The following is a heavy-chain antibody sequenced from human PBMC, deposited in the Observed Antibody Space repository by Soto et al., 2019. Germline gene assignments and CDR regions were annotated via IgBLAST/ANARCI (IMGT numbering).Heavy chain of an antibody. CDR3: AKDHGTYYYDSSGYMNWFDP. Sequence: QVQLVESGGGVVQPGRSLRLSCAASGLTFSSYGMHWVRQAPGKGLEWVAVISYDGSNKYYADSVKGRFTISRDNSKNTLYLQMNSLRAEDTAVYYCAKDHGTYYYDSSGYMNWFDPWGQGTLVTVSS. CDR2: ISYDGSNK. J-gene: IGHJ5*02. D-gene: IGHD3-22*01. V-gene: IGHV3-30*18. CDR1: GLTFSSYG.